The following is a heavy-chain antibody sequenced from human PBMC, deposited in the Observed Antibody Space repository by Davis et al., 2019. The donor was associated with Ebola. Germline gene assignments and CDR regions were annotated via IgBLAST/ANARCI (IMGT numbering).Heavy chain of an antibody. Sequence: GEPLKISCAASGFTFSSYAMSWVRQAPGKGLEWVSAISGSGGSTYYADSVKGRFTIPRDNSKNTLYLQMNSLRAEDTAVYYCARGWVGIYYFDYWGQGTLVTVSS. J-gene: IGHJ4*02. CDR1: GFTFSSYA. V-gene: IGHV3-23*01. D-gene: IGHD2-21*01. CDR3: ARGWVGIYYFDY. CDR2: ISGSGGST.